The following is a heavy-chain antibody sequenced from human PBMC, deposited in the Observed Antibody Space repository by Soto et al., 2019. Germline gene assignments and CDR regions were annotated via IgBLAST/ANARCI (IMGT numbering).Heavy chain of an antibody. CDR1: GGSISSSNW. CDR2: IYHSGST. D-gene: IGHD3-10*01. V-gene: IGHV4-4*02. CDR3: ATRRGSGRKN. J-gene: IGHJ4*02. Sequence: QVQLQESGPGLVKPSGTLSLTFTVSGGSISSSNWWSWVRQSPGKGLEWIGEIYHSGSTNYSPSLKSRVTISVDQSQNQFSLKMTSVTAADPAVYDCATRRGSGRKNWGQGTLVTVSS.